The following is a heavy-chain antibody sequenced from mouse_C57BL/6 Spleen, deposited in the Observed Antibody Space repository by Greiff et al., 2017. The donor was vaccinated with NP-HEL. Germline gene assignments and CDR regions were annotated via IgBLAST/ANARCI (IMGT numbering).Heavy chain of an antibody. V-gene: IGHV1-50*01. D-gene: IGHD1-1*01. CDR1: GYTFTSYW. Sequence: QVQLQQPGAELVKPGASVKLSCKASGYTFTSYWMQWVKQRPGQGLEWIGEIDPSDGDTNYNQKFKGKATLNVDTSSSTAYMQLSSLTSEDSSVYYCARRGYGSSYVGSFDYWGHGTTLTVSS. CDR3: ARRGYGSSYVGSFDY. J-gene: IGHJ2*01. CDR2: IDPSDGDT.